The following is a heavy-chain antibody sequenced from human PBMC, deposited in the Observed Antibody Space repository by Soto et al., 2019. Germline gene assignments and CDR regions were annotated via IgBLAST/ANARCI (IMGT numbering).Heavy chain of an antibody. J-gene: IGHJ4*02. CDR2: ISPDGSTT. D-gene: IGHD3-10*01. Sequence: EVQLVESGGDLVQPGVSLRLSCAASGFTFSSSWMYWVRQAPGKGLVSVSRISPDGSTTTYADSVKGRFTISRDNAKNTLYLQMNSLRAEDTAVYYCAGGYSGSPRWGQGTLVTVSS. CDR1: GFTFSSSW. V-gene: IGHV3-74*01. CDR3: AGGYSGSPR.